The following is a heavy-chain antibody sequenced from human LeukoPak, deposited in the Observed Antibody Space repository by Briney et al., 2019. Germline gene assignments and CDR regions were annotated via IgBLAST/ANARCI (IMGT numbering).Heavy chain of an antibody. CDR1: GFTFSSYW. CDR2: IKKDGSEK. D-gene: IGHD3-9*01. J-gene: IGHJ4*02. CDR3: ARDRSPNYDILTGYYSSFDY. V-gene: IGHV3-7*03. Sequence: PGGSLRLSCAASGFTFSSYWMSWVRQAPGKGLEWVANIKKDGSEKYYVDSVKGRFTISRDNAKNSLYLQMNSLRAEDTAVYYCARDRSPNYDILTGYYSSFDYWGQGTLVTVSS.